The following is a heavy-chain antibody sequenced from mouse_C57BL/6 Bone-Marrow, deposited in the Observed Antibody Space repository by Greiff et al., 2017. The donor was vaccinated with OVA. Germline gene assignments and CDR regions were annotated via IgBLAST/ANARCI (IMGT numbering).Heavy chain of an antibody. V-gene: IGHV1-76*01. J-gene: IGHJ4*01. CDR1: GYTFTDYY. CDR2: IYPGSGNT. D-gene: IGHD1-1*01. CDR3: AIPYYYGSSYRGFYAMDY. Sequence: QVQLQQSGAELVRPGASVKLSCKASGYTFTDYYINWVKQRPGQGLEWIARIYPGSGNTYYNEKFKGKATLTAEKSSSTAYMQLSSLTSEDSAVYFCAIPYYYGSSYRGFYAMDYWGQGTSVTVSS.